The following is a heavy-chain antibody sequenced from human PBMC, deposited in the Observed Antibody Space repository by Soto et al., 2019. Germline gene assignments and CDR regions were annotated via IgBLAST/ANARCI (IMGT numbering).Heavy chain of an antibody. Sequence: PSETLCLTCAVYGGSFSGYYWSWIRQPPGKGLEWIGEINHSGSTNYNPSLKSRVTISVDTSKNQFSLKLSSVTAADTAVYYCARGRSRSSSSYRRYYYYGMDVWGQGTTVTVSS. J-gene: IGHJ6*02. CDR2: INHSGST. V-gene: IGHV4-34*01. CDR3: ARGRSRSSSSYRRYYYYGMDV. D-gene: IGHD6-13*01. CDR1: GGSFSGYY.